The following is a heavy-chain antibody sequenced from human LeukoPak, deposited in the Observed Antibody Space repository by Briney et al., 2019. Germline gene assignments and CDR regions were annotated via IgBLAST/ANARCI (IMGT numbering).Heavy chain of an antibody. CDR3: AGSDGYYYDSSGYSDY. V-gene: IGHV1-2*02. J-gene: IGHJ4*02. CDR2: INPNSGGT. CDR1: GYTFTGYY. Sequence: GASVKVSCKASGYTFTGYYMHWVRQAPGQGLEWMGWINPNSGGTNYAQKFQGRVTMTRDTSISTAYMELSRLRADDTAAYYCAGSDGYYYDSSGYSDYWGQGTLVTVSS. D-gene: IGHD3-22*01.